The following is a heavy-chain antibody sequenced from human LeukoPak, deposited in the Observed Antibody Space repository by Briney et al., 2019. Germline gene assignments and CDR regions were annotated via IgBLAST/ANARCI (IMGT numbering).Heavy chain of an antibody. CDR1: GFTFSSYG. CDR3: ARVYQSGGAFSVPQHAYSYMDV. J-gene: IGHJ6*03. Sequence: PGGSLRLSCAASGFTFSSYGMHWVRQAPGKGLEWVAFIRYDGSNKYYADSVKGRFTISRDNSKNTLYLQMNSLRAEDTAMYYCARVYQSGGAFSVPQHAYSYMDVWGKGTTVTVSS. V-gene: IGHV3-30*02. D-gene: IGHD2-8*02. CDR2: IRYDGSNK.